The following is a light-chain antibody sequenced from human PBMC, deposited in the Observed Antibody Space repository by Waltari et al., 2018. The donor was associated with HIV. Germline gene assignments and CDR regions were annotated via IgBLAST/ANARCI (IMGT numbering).Light chain of an antibody. CDR3: TSYTSSSTPVV. V-gene: IGLV2-14*01. Sequence: SALTQPASVSGSPGQPITISCTGTSSDVGGYNFVSWYQHHPGKAPKLMIYEVSNRPSGVSNRFSGSKSGNTASLTISGLQAEDEADYYCTSYTSSSTPVVFGGGTKLTVL. J-gene: IGLJ2*01. CDR1: SSDVGGYNF. CDR2: EVS.